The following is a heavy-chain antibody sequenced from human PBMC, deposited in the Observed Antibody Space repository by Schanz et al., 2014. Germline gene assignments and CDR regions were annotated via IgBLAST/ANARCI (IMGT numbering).Heavy chain of an antibody. J-gene: IGHJ4*02. D-gene: IGHD3-22*01. CDR3: AKVWGSDYFYPFDY. Sequence: EVQLVESGGGLVQPGGSLRLSCAASGFTFNNYDMNWVRLVPGKGLECVSGISGGGGSAYYADSVKGRFTISRDNSKNTLYLQMSSLRAEDTAVYYCAKVWGSDYFYPFDYWGQVTLITVSS. V-gene: IGHV3-23*04. CDR2: ISGGGGSA. CDR1: GFTFNNYD.